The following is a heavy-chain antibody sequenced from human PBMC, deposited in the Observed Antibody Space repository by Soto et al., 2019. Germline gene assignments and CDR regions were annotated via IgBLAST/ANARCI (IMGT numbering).Heavy chain of an antibody. Sequence: EVQLVESGGGLVQPGGSLRLSCAASGFTFSSYSMNWVRQAPGKGLEWVSYISSSSITIYYADSVKGRFTISRDNAKNSLYLQMNSLRAEDTAVYYCARGGSYLNWFDPWGQGTLVTVSS. CDR1: GFTFSSYS. CDR3: ARGGSYLNWFDP. J-gene: IGHJ5*02. CDR2: ISSSSITI. V-gene: IGHV3-48*01. D-gene: IGHD1-26*01.